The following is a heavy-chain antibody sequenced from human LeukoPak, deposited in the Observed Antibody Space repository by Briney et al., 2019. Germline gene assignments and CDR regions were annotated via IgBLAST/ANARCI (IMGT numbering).Heavy chain of an antibody. J-gene: IGHJ4*02. CDR3: AKVGMGGYPTPEGSY. V-gene: IGHV3-30*02. D-gene: IGHD3-22*01. CDR1: GFTFSSYG. Sequence: PGGSLRLSCAASGFTFSSYGMHWVRQAPGKGLEWVAFIRYDGSNKYYADSVKGRFTISRDNSKNTLYLQMNSLRAEDTAVYHCAKVGMGGYPTPEGSYWGQGTLVTVSS. CDR2: IRYDGSNK.